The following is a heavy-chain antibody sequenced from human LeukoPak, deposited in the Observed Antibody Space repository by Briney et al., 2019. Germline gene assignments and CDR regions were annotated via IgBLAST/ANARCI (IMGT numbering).Heavy chain of an antibody. D-gene: IGHD5-18*01. CDR2: LHSDGSST. CDR1: GLTFSSYW. V-gene: IGHV3-74*03. J-gene: IGHJ4*02. CDR3: AIRRGYTYGDDY. Sequence: GGSLRLSCAASGLTFSSYWMLRVRQAPGKGLVWVSRLHSDGSSTAYADSVKGRFTISRDNAKNALYLQMNTLRAEDTAVYYCAIRRGYTYGDDYWGQGTLVTVSS.